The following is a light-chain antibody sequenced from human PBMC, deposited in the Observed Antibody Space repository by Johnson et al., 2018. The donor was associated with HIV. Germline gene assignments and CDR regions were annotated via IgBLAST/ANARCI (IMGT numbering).Light chain of an antibody. Sequence: QLVLTQPPSVSAAPGQKVTISCSGSSSSIGNNYVSWYQQLPGTAPKLLIYDNNKRPSGIPDRFSGSKSGTSATLDITGLQTGDEADYYCASWDRSLTVGTVFGPGTRVTVL. J-gene: IGLJ1*01. CDR2: DNN. CDR3: ASWDRSLTVGTV. CDR1: SSSIGNNY. V-gene: IGLV1-51*01.